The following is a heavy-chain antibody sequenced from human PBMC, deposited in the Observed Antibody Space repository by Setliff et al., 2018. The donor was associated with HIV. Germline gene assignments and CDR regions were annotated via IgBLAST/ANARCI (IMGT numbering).Heavy chain of an antibody. D-gene: IGHD3-3*01. Sequence: SETLSLTCAVYGGSFSNYYWSWIRQLPGKGLEWIGEINHSGSTNYNPSLKSRVTISVDTSKSQFSLNLTSVTAADTAVYYCARGLSITVFGVVRAGYYMGVWGKGTTVTVSS. CDR2: INHSGST. CDR3: ARGLSITVFGVVRAGYYMGV. CDR1: GGSFSNYY. J-gene: IGHJ6*03. V-gene: IGHV4-34*01.